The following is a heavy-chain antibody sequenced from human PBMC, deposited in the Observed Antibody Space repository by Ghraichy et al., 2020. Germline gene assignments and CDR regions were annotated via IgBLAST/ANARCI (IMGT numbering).Heavy chain of an antibody. Sequence: SQTLSLTCTVSGGSISSYYWSWIRQPPGKGLEWIGYIYYSGSTNYNPSLKSRVTISVDTSKNQFSLKLSSVTAADTAVYYCARVGDGYSPHYFDYWGQGTLVTVFS. CDR3: ARVGDGYSPHYFDY. D-gene: IGHD5-24*01. CDR2: IYYSGST. CDR1: GGSISSYY. J-gene: IGHJ4*02. V-gene: IGHV4-59*01.